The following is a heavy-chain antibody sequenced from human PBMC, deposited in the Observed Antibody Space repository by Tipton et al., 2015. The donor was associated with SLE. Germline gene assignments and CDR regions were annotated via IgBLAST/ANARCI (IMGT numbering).Heavy chain of an antibody. CDR1: GGSFSDFY. J-gene: IGHJ4*02. D-gene: IGHD2-15*01. CDR2: ISYSETT. Sequence: TLSLTCAVYGGSFSDFYWSWIRQPPGKGLEWIGYISYSETTNYNPSLKSRVTISVDTSKNQFSLKLRSVTAADTAVYYCAGAWQGYCSGGTCYVLDYWGQGTLVTVSS. V-gene: IGHV4-59*01. CDR3: AGAWQGYCSGGTCYVLDY.